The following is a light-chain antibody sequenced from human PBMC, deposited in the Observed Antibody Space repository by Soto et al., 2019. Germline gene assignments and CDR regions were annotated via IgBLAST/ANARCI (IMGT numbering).Light chain of an antibody. CDR3: QQYHSYSPFT. V-gene: IGKV1-5*02. CDR1: QSIRGG. CDR2: DAS. Sequence: DIQMTQSPSTLSASVGARSTVICRAGQSIRGGWPWYQKKPGKAPKLLIYDASRLESGVPSRFSGSGSGAEFTLTISSLQPGDFATYYCQQYHSYSPFTFGPGTKVDIK. J-gene: IGKJ3*01.